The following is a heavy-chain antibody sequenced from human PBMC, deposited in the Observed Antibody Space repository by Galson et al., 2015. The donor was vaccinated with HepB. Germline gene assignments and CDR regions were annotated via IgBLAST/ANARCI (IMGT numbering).Heavy chain of an antibody. CDR1: GYTFTSYG. CDR2: ISAYNGNT. V-gene: IGHV1-18*01. D-gene: IGHD2-15*01. J-gene: IGHJ6*02. Sequence: SVKVSCKASGYTFTSYGISWVRQAPGQGLEWMGWISAYNGNTNYAQKLQGRVTMTTDTSTSTAYMELRSLRSDDTAVYYCARGGEYCSGGSCYPNYYYYGMDVWGQGTTVTVSS. CDR3: ARGGEYCSGGSCYPNYYYYGMDV.